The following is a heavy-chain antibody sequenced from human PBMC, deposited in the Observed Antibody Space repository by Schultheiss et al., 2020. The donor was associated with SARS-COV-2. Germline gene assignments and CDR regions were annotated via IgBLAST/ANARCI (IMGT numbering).Heavy chain of an antibody. D-gene: IGHD3-22*01. CDR1: GFTFSSYA. CDR3: ARDPISMYYYDSSGHEV. J-gene: IGHJ3*01. CDR2: ISGSGGTI. Sequence: GESLKISCAASGFTFSSYAMSWVRQAPGKGLQWVSTISGSGGTIYYADSVKGRFTISRDNAKSSLYLQMNSLRAEDTAVYYCARDPISMYYYDSSGHEVWGQGTMVTVSS. V-gene: IGHV3-48*03.